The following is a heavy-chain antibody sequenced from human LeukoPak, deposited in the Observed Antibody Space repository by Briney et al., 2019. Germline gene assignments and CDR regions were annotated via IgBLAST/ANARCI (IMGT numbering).Heavy chain of an antibody. V-gene: IGHV1-2*06. CDR3: ASQTVYGSGSYSYYYYYMDV. CDR1: GYTFTGYY. D-gene: IGHD3-10*01. CDR2: INPNSGGT. J-gene: IGHJ6*03. Sequence: ASVKVSCKASGYTFTGYYMHWVRQAPGQGLEWMGRINPNSGGTNYAQKFQGRVTMTRDTSISTAYMELSRLRSDGTAVYYCASQTVYGSGSYSYYYYYMDVWGKGTTVTVSS.